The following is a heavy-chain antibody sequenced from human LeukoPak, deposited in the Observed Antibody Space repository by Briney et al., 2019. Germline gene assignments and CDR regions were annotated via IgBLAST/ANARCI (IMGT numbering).Heavy chain of an antibody. CDR3: AKQTTGHSGSGVDY. Sequence: PGGSLRLSCAASGFTFSSYAMSWVRQAPGKGLEWVSGISDSGDRAHYADSVKGRFTISRDNSKNTLYLQMNSLRAEDTAVYFCAKQTTGHSGSGVDYWGQGTLVTVSS. V-gene: IGHV3-23*01. CDR1: GFTFSSYA. CDR2: ISDSGDRA. J-gene: IGHJ4*02. D-gene: IGHD3-10*01.